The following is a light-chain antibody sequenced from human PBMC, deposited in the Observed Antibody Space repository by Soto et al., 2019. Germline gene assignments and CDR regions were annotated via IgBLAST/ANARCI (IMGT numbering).Light chain of an antibody. V-gene: IGLV2-14*01. J-gene: IGLJ1*01. CDR3: SSYTRSSFYV. CDR2: DVS. CDR1: SSDVGGYNY. Sequence: QSALTQPASVSGSPGQSITISCTGTSSDVGGYNYVSWYQQHPGKAPKLMIYDVSNRPSGVSNRFSGSKSGNTASLTISGLQAEDEAHYYCSSYTRSSFYVFGTGTKLTVL.